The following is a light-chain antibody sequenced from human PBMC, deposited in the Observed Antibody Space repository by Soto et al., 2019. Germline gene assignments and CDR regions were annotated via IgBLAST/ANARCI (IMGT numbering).Light chain of an antibody. CDR1: QSVNTN. Sequence: EVVMTQSPATLSVSPGEGATLSCRASQSVNTNLAWYQQKPGQTPRLLIYGASTRATGIPARFSGSGSGTEFTLTISSLQSEDFAVYYCQQYNNWWTFGQGTKVEIK. CDR2: GAS. CDR3: QQYNNWWT. J-gene: IGKJ1*01. V-gene: IGKV3-15*01.